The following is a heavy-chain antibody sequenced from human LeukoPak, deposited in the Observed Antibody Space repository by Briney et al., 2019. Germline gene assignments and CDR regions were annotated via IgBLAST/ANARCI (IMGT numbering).Heavy chain of an antibody. J-gene: IGHJ3*02. CDR2: IIPIFGTA. CDR1: GRTFTIYA. D-gene: IGHD6-19*01. CDR3: ARAVAGRDIDAFDI. Sequence: SVKVSCKASGRTFTIYAISWVRQAPGQGLEWRGGIIPIFGTANYAQKFQGRVTITADKSTSTAYMELSSLRSEDTAVYYCARAVAGRDIDAFDIWGQGTMVTVSS. V-gene: IGHV1-69*06.